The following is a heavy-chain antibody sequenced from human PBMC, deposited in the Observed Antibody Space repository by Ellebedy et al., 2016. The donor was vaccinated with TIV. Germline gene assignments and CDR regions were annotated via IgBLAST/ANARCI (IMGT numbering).Heavy chain of an antibody. Sequence: MPGGSLRLSCAASGFIISGDWMSWVRQAPGKGLEWIGSIYYSGSTYYNPSLKSRVTISVDTSKLWFSLKLSSGTAADTALYYCARYARGSFDYWGQGTLVTVSS. D-gene: IGHD3-16*01. CDR1: GFIISGDW. CDR3: ARYARGSFDY. CDR2: IYYSGST. V-gene: IGHV4-38-2*01. J-gene: IGHJ4*02.